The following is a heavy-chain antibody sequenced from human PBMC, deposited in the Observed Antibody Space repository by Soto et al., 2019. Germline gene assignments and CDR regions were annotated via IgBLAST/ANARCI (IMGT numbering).Heavy chain of an antibody. CDR1: GGSVSSGTSY. CDR2: VYYNGVT. CDR3: ARVGENDNSWTYFDY. Sequence: VQLQESGPGLVKPSETLSLTCTVSGGSVSSGTSYWSWIRQPPGKGLEWIGYVYYNGVTYYNPSLKSRVTISVATSKRQVSLNLRSVTAADTAVYYCARVGENDNSWTYFDYWGQGTLVTVSS. D-gene: IGHD6-13*01. V-gene: IGHV4-61*01. J-gene: IGHJ4*02.